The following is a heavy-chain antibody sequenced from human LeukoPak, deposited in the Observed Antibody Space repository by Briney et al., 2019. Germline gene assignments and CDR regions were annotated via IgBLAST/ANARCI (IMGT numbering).Heavy chain of an antibody. Sequence: GGSLRLSCAASGFTFSSYGMHWVRQAPGKGLEWVAVISYDGSNKYYADSVKGRFTISRDNSKNTPYLQMNSLRAEDTAVYYCAKGHRLHDQSGMDVWGQGTTVTVSS. CDR1: GFTFSSYG. J-gene: IGHJ6*02. CDR2: ISYDGSNK. D-gene: IGHD3-16*01. CDR3: AKGHRLHDQSGMDV. V-gene: IGHV3-30*18.